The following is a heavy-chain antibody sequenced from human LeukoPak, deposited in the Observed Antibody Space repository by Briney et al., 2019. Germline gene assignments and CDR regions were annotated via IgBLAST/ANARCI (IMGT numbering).Heavy chain of an antibody. D-gene: IGHD1-1*01. CDR3: ARARKYNCNPNWIDL. Sequence: SETLSLTCNVSGDSITSTYYWGWIRQPPGKGLEWIGSISHSGNTYYNPSLKSRVTISVDTSKNHFSLNLSAVTAADTAVYYCARARKYNCNPNWIDLWGQGVLVTVSS. CDR1: GDSITSTYY. V-gene: IGHV4-38-2*02. CDR2: ISHSGNT. J-gene: IGHJ5*02.